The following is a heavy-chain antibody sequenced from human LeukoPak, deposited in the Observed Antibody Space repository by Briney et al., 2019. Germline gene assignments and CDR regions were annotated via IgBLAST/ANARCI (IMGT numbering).Heavy chain of an antibody. J-gene: IGHJ4*02. D-gene: IGHD4-17*01. V-gene: IGHV4-31*03. Sequence: PSETLTLTCTVSGGSVSSGSYYWSWIRQHPGKGLEWIGYIYYSGSTYYNPSLKSRVTISVDTSKNQFSLKLSSVTAADTAVYYCARAGTGDYHFDYWGQGTLVTVSS. CDR3: ARAGTGDYHFDY. CDR2: IYYSGST. CDR1: GGSVSSGSYY.